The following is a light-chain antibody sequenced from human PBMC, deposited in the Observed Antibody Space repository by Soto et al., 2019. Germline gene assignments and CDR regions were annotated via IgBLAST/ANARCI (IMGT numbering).Light chain of an antibody. CDR2: AAS. CDR3: QQRSNWPPEVT. J-gene: IGKJ5*01. CDR1: QSISSY. Sequence: DIQMTHSPSSLSASVGDRVTITCRASQSISSYLNWYQQKPGKAPKLLIYAASTLQSGVPSRFSGSGSGTDFTLTISSLEPDDFAVYFCQQRSNWPPEVTFGQGTRLEIK. V-gene: IGKV1-39*01.